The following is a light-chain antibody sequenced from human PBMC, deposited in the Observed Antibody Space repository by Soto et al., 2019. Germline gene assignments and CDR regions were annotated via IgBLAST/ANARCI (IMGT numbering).Light chain of an antibody. CDR3: FSFTTDWTHV. Sequence: QSALTQPASVSGSPGQSITISCTGTSSDVGSYDLVSWYQQYPGKAPKLMIYEASERPSGVSYRFSGSKSANTASLTISGLQTEDEADYFCFSFTTDWTHVFGTGTKVTDL. J-gene: IGLJ1*01. CDR2: EAS. V-gene: IGLV2-14*02. CDR1: SSDVGSYDL.